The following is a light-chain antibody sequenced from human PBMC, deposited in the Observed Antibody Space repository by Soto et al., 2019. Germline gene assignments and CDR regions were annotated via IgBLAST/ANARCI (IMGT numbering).Light chain of an antibody. CDR2: AAS. CDR1: QGISNY. V-gene: IGKV1-27*01. J-gene: IGKJ3*01. CDR3: QKYDSAPLFT. Sequence: DIQMTQSPSSLSASVGARVTITCRASQGISNYVAWYQQRPGKAPKLLIYAASTLQSGVPSRFSGSESGTYFTLTISGLQPEDVATYYCQKYDSAPLFTFGPGTKVEIK.